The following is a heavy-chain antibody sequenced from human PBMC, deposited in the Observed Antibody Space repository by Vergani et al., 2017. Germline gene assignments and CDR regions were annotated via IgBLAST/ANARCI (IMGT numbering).Heavy chain of an antibody. CDR3: ARDGGSRRGDFDY. J-gene: IGHJ4*02. Sequence: QVQLVQSGAEVKKPGASVKVSCKASGYTFTSYYMHWVRQAPGQGLEWMGIINPSGGSTRYAQKFQGRVTMTRDTSTSTVYMELSSLRSEDTAVYYGARDGGSRRGDFDYWGQGTLVTVSS. CDR1: GYTFTSYY. D-gene: IGHD2-2*01. CDR2: INPSGGST. V-gene: IGHV1-46*03.